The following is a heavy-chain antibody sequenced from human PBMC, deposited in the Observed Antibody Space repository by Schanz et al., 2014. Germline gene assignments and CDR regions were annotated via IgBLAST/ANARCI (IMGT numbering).Heavy chain of an antibody. CDR2: ISGSGGST. Sequence: VQLLESGGGLVQPGGSLRLSCAASGFTFSDYYMDWVRQAPGKGPEWVSAISGSGGSTYYADSVKGRFTISRDNSKNTLYLQMNSLRPEDTAVYYCAKYRGYYRVSGSYRELEYWGQGTLVTVSS. CDR1: GFTFSDYY. V-gene: IGHV3-23*01. D-gene: IGHD3-10*01. J-gene: IGHJ4*02. CDR3: AKYRGYYRVSGSYRELEY.